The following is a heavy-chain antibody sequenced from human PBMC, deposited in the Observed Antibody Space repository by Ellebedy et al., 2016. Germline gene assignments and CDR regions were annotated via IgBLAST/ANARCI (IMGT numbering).Heavy chain of an antibody. CDR2: ISGRGDST. D-gene: IGHD6-19*01. CDR3: AKDGGWRGSDF. CDR1: GFTFSGYA. J-gene: IGHJ4*02. V-gene: IGHV3-23*01. Sequence: GESLKISXAASGFTFSGYAMSWVRQAPEKGLEWVSGISGRGDSTYYADSVKGRFTISRDNSKNTLYLQMNSLRAEDTAVYYCAKDGGWRGSDFWGQGTQVTVSS.